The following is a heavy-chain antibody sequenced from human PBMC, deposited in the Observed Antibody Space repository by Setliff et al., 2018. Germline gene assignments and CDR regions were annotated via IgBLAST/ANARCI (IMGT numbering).Heavy chain of an antibody. D-gene: IGHD2-15*01. CDR2: IYYSGST. V-gene: IGHV4-59*01. CDR3: ARTRYGLGGRPY. J-gene: IGHJ4*02. Sequence: PSETLSLTCTVSGGSISSYYWSWIRQPPGKGLEWIGYIYYSGSTNYNPSLKSRVTISLDTPKNQFSLRLSSVTAADTAVYYCARTRYGLGGRPYWGQGTLVTAPQ. CDR1: GGSISSYY.